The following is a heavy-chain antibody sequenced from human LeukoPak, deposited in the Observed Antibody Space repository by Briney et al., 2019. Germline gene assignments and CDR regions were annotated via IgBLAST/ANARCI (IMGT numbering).Heavy chain of an antibody. CDR1: GFTFSKAW. J-gene: IGHJ4*02. Sequence: PGGSLRLSCVASGFTFSKAWMSWVRQAPGKGLEWVGRIKSKTDGGTTDYAAPVKGGFTISRDDSKNTLYLQMNSLKTEDTAVYYCTTGLDIVVVVAATRVRRYDDYWGQGTLVTVSS. CDR2: IKSKTDGGTT. V-gene: IGHV3-15*01. CDR3: TTGLDIVVVVAATRVRRYDDY. D-gene: IGHD2-15*01.